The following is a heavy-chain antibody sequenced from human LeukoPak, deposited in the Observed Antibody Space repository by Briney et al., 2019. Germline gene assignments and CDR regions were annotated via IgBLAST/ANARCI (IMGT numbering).Heavy chain of an antibody. J-gene: IGHJ6*03. D-gene: IGHD5-24*01. CDR1: GFTFSSYW. Sequence: GGSLRLSCAASGFTFSSYWMSWVRQAPGKGLEWVANIKQDGSEKYYVGSVKGRFTISRDNAKNSLYLQMNSLRVEDTAVYYCAREDGDRDSDYMDVWGKGTTVTVSS. V-gene: IGHV3-7*01. CDR3: AREDGDRDSDYMDV. CDR2: IKQDGSEK.